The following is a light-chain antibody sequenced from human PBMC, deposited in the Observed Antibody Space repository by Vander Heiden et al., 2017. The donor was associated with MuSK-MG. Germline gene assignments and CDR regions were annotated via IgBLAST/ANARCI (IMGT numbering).Light chain of an antibody. V-gene: IGKV1-6*01. Sequence: AIQMTQSPSSLSASVGDRVTLTCRASQGIRNDLGWYQQKPGKAPKLLIYSASSLQSGVPSRFSGSGSGTDFTLTISSLQPEDFATYYCLQDDNYPLTFGQGTKVEIK. CDR3: LQDDNYPLT. CDR1: QGIRND. CDR2: SAS. J-gene: IGKJ1*01.